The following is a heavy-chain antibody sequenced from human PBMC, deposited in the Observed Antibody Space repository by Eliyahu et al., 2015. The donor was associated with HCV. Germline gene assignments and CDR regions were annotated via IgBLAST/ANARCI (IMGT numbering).Heavy chain of an antibody. J-gene: IGHJ4*02. Sequence: EMHLLESGGGLVQPGGSLRXXCAASGFTFSXYAXSWVRQAXGKGLEWVSAIXGSGGSTYYADSVKGRFTISRDNSKNTLYLQMNSLRVEDTAVYYCLYGDYRLGYWGQGTLVTVSS. CDR3: LYGDYRLGY. CDR1: GFTFSXYA. D-gene: IGHD4-17*01. CDR2: IXGSGGST. V-gene: IGHV3-23*01.